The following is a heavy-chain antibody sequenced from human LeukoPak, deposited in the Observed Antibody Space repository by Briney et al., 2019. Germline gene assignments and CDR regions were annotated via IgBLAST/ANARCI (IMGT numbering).Heavy chain of an antibody. CDR2: IIPILGIP. V-gene: IGHV1-69*02. J-gene: IGHJ6*02. D-gene: IGHD1-7*01. Sequence: SVNLSCNSAGATFSSYTHTWVRQAPGQGLEWMGRIIPILGIPNYAQKFQGRVTITADKSTSTGYMDLSSLRSEYTAVYYCARGTTIATYYCYGMDVWGQGTTVTVSS. CDR1: GATFSSYT. CDR3: ARGTTIATYYCYGMDV.